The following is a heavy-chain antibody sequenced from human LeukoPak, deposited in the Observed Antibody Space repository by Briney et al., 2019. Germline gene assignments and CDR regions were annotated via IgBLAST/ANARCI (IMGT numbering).Heavy chain of an antibody. CDR3: ARDGLYCTNGVCSSDI. Sequence: GASVKVSCKASGYTFTRHYMNWVRQAPGQGLEWMGKINPSSGGTGYAQKFQGRVTMTRDTSTSTVYMELNSLRSEDTAVYYCARDGLYCTNGVCSSDIWGQGTLVTVSS. CDR1: GYTFTRHY. J-gene: IGHJ3*02. CDR2: INPSSGGT. D-gene: IGHD2-8*01. V-gene: IGHV1-46*01.